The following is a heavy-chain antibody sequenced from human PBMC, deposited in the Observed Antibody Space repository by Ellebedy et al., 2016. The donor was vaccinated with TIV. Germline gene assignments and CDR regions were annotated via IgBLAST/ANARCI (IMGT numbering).Heavy chain of an antibody. CDR3: ARSGGWYTPYDY. CDR2: FYSSGSG. V-gene: IGHV4-59*01. J-gene: IGHJ4*02. Sequence: MPAGSLRLSCTVPGDSINGYYWSWIRQPPGKGLEWIGYFYSSGSGEYNPSLKSRVTMSVDTSRGQFSLRLNSVTAADTAVYYCARSGGWYTPYDYWGQGTLVTVSS. CDR1: GDSINGYY. D-gene: IGHD6-19*01.